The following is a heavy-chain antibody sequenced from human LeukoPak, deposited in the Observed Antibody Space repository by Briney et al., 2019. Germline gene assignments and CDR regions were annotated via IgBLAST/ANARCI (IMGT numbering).Heavy chain of an antibody. CDR3: ARGYCSGGSCYSSYYYSYMDV. CDR2: INYSGST. D-gene: IGHD2-15*01. CDR1: GGSISSSSYY. J-gene: IGHJ6*03. V-gene: IGHV4-39*07. Sequence: SETLSLTCTVSGGSISSSSYYWGWIRQPPGKGLEWIGSINYSGSTYYNPSLKSRVTISVDRSKDQFSLKLSSVTAADTAVYYCARGYCSGGSCYSSYYYSYMDVWGKGTTVTVSS.